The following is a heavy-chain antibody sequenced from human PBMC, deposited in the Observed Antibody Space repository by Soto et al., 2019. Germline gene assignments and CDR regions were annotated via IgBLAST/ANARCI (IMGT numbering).Heavy chain of an antibody. J-gene: IGHJ6*03. V-gene: IGHV4-59*01. CDR2: VYYSGNT. CDR1: GGSISPYY. Sequence: QVQLQESGPGLVKPSETLSLTCTVSGGSISPYYWSWIRQPPGKGLEWIGYVYYSGNTNNNPSLQSRVTISVDTSRNRFSLTLTSATAADTAVYYCARKGAAASYAHYYMDVWGRGTAVTVSS. CDR3: ARKGAAASYAHYYMDV. D-gene: IGHD6-13*01.